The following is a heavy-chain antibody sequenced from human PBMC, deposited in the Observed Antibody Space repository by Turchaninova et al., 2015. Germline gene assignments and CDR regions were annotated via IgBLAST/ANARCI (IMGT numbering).Heavy chain of an antibody. J-gene: IGHJ4*02. CDR1: GASISSNNW. Sequence: QVQLQESGPGLVKPSGTLSLPCDVSGASISSNNWWSWVRQPPGKGLEWIGQIHHSGPTIYNPSLQSRVSISVDMSKNQFSLNLNSVTAADTAVYYCARGSDYVWSLWGQGTQVTVSS. CDR2: IHHSGPT. CDR3: ARGSDYVWSL. D-gene: IGHD3-16*01. V-gene: IGHV4-4*02.